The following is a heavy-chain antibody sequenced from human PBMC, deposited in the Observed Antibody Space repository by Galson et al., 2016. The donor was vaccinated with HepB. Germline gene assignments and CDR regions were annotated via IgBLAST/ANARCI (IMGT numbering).Heavy chain of an antibody. CDR1: GVSISSSY. CDR2: IYYTGST. V-gene: IGHV4-59*01. Sequence: SETLSLTCTVSGVSISSSYWSWIRQPPGKGLECIGYIYYTGSTYYNPSLKSRVTISVDTSKNQFSLKLTSVFAADTAGYYCARIQGPKGNWFDPWGQGTLVTVSS. J-gene: IGHJ5*02. CDR3: ARIQGPKGNWFDP.